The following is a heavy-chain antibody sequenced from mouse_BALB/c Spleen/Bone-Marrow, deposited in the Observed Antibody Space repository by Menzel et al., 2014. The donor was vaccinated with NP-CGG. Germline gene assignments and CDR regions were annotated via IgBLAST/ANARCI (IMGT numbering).Heavy chain of an antibody. Sequence: QVQLQQPGPGLVQPSQSLSITCTVSGFSLTSYGVHWFRQSPGKGLEWLGVIWSGGSTDYNAAFISRLSISKDNSKSQVFFKMNSLQANDTAIYYCARKRYGGYFDVWGAGTTVTVSS. CDR2: IWSGGST. J-gene: IGHJ1*01. CDR3: ARKRYGGYFDV. D-gene: IGHD2-14*01. V-gene: IGHV2-2*02. CDR1: GFSLTSYG.